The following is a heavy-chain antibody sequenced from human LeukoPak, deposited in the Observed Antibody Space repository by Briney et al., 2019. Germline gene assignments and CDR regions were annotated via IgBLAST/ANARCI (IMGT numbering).Heavy chain of an antibody. CDR3: ARRVGTQYYFDY. D-gene: IGHD7-27*01. V-gene: IGHV5-51*01. CDR2: IYPGDSEI. J-gene: IGHJ4*02. CDR1: GYSFTIYW. Sequence: GESLKISCKGSGYSFTIYWIGWVRQMPGKGLEWMGIIYPGDSEIRYSPSFQGQVTISADKSINTAYLQWSSLKASDTAMYYCARRVGTQYYFDYWGQGTLVTVSS.